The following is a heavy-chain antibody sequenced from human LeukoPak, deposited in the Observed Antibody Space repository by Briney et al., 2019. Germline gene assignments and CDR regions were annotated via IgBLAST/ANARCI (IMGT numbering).Heavy chain of an antibody. Sequence: GGSLRLSCAASGFTFSNYAMNWVRQAPGKGLEWVSIISGSGASTHYADSVKGRFTISRDNSKNTLYLQMSSLRAEDTAIYYCAKLSWQWLVRTVGTYYFDYWGQGTLVTVSS. CDR3: AKLSWQWLVRTVGTYYFDY. CDR1: GFTFSNYA. V-gene: IGHV3-23*01. J-gene: IGHJ4*02. CDR2: ISGSGAST. D-gene: IGHD6-19*01.